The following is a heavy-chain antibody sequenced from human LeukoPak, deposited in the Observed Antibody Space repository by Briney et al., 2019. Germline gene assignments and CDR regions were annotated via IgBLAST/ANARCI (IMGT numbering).Heavy chain of an antibody. Sequence: SETLSLTCSVSGDSITSGYYWGWIRQPPGKGLEWIGSIFHGGNTYSNPSLKSRVAISVDTSKNQFSLKLTSVTAADSAVYYCARQTGDLHLFDLWGRGTLVTVSS. V-gene: IGHV4-38-2*01. CDR3: ARQTGDLHLFDL. CDR1: GDSITSGYY. J-gene: IGHJ2*01. CDR2: IFHGGNT. D-gene: IGHD7-27*01.